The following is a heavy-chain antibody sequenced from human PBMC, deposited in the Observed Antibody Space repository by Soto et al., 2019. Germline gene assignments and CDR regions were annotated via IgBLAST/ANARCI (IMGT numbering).Heavy chain of an antibody. D-gene: IGHD3-3*01. J-gene: IGHJ5*02. Sequence: SGPTLVNPTQTLTLTCTFSGFSLSTSGVGVGWIRQPPGKALEWLALIYWNDDKRYSPSLKSRLTITKDTSKNQVVLTMTNMDPVDTATYYCAHRAEYYDFWSGYAWFDPWGREPWSPSPQ. CDR3: AHRAEYYDFWSGYAWFDP. CDR1: GFSLSTSGVG. V-gene: IGHV2-5*01. CDR2: IYWNDDK.